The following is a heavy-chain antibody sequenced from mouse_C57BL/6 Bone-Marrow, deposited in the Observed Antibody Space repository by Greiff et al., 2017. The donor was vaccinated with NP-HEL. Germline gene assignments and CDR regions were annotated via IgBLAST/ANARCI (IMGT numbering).Heavy chain of an antibody. CDR1: GFNIKDDY. CDR3: TLITTVVDGYFDY. J-gene: IGHJ2*01. V-gene: IGHV14-4*01. CDR2: IDPENGDT. D-gene: IGHD1-1*01. Sequence: EVQRVESGAELVRPGASVKLSCTASGFNIKDDYMHWVKQRPEQGLEWIGWIDPENGDTEYASKFQGKATITADTSSNTAYLQLSSLTSEDTAVYYCTLITTVVDGYFDYWAKAPLSQSPQ.